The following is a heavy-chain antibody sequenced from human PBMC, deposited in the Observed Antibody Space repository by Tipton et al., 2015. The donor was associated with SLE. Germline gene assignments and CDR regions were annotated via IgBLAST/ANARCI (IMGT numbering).Heavy chain of an antibody. V-gene: IGHV4-59*01. Sequence: TLSLTCSVSGGSINVYYWSWVRQPPGKGLEWIGYVSYSGSTNYNPSLQSRVTISVDTSKNQFSLKLRSVTAADTAVYYCARRGWVDAFDIWGQGTMVIVSS. J-gene: IGHJ3*02. CDR3: ARRGWVDAFDI. CDR2: VSYSGST. CDR1: GGSINVYY. D-gene: IGHD6-19*01.